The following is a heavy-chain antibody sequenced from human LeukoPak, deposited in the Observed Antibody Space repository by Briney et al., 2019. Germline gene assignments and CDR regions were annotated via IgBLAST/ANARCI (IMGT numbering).Heavy chain of an antibody. CDR2: INHSGST. D-gene: IGHD1-26*01. CDR1: GNSISSGDNY. J-gene: IGHJ4*02. CDR3: ARRRSYDYFDY. V-gene: IGHV4-39*07. Sequence: SETLSLTCTVSGNSISSGDNYWSWIRQPPGKGLEWIGEINHSGSTNYNPSLKSRVTISVDTSKNQFSLKLSSVTAADTAVYYCARRRSYDYFDYWGQGTLVTVSS.